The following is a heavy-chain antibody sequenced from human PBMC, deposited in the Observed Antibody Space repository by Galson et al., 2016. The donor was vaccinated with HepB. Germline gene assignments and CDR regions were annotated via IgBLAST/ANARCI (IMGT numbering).Heavy chain of an antibody. CDR3: AASYFDSSGYAEGFDY. D-gene: IGHD3-22*01. J-gene: IGHJ4*02. Sequence: CAISGDSVSSSSAAWNWIRQSPSRGLEWLGRTYYRSKWYNDYALSVKSRISIDPDTSKNQFSLQLNSVTPEDTAVYYCAASYFDSSGYAEGFDYWGRGTLVTVSS. CDR1: GDSVSSSSAA. V-gene: IGHV6-1*01. CDR2: TYYRSKWYN.